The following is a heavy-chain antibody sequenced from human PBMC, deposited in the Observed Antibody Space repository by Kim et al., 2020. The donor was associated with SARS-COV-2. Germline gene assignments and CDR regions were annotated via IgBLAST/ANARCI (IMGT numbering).Heavy chain of an antibody. CDR1: GGSFSGYY. CDR3: ARNRPRWQQRNWFDP. J-gene: IGHJ5*02. V-gene: IGHV4-34*01. CDR2: INHSGST. D-gene: IGHD6-13*01. Sequence: SETLSLTCAVYGGSFSGYYWSWIRQPPGKGLEWIGEINHSGSTNYNPSLKSRVTISVDTSKNQFSLKLSSVTAADTAVYYCARNRPRWQQRNWFDPWGQGTLVTVSS.